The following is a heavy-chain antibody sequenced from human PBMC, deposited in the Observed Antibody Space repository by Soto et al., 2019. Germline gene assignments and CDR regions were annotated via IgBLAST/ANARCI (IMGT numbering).Heavy chain of an antibody. Sequence: GGSLRLSCTVSGFAFNNFGINWVRQAPGKGPEWVSSISKSDYTYYSDSVKGRFTISRDNAKNSVSLQMNTLRVEDTAVYYCAREDSIIIPAVSDFWGQGTLVTVSS. CDR2: ISKSDYT. D-gene: IGHD2-2*01. CDR3: AREDSIIIPAVSDF. V-gene: IGHV3-21*01. J-gene: IGHJ4*02. CDR1: GFAFNNFG.